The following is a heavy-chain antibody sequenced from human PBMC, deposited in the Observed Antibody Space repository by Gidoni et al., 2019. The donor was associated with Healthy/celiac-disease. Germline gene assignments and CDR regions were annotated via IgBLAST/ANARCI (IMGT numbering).Heavy chain of an antibody. CDR3: ARAGSYDAFDI. D-gene: IGHD1-26*01. V-gene: IGHV3-13*01. Sequence: EVQLVESGGGLVQPGGALGIPGAAPGFTFSSYDMHWVRQATGKGLEWVSAIGTAGDTSYPGSVKGRFTISRENAKNSLYLQMNSLRAGDTAVYYCARAGSYDAFDIWGQGTMVTVSS. CDR1: GFTFSSYD. CDR2: IGTAGDT. J-gene: IGHJ3*02.